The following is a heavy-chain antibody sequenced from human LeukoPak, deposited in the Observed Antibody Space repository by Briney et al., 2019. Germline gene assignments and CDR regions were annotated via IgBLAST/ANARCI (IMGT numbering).Heavy chain of an antibody. Sequence: GGSLRLSCAASGFTFSSYRMNWVRQAPGKGLEWVSYISSSSTIYYADSVKGRFTISRDNAKNSLYLQMNSLRDEDTAVYYCARGDSSGYGPDHWGQGTLVTVSS. J-gene: IGHJ4*02. D-gene: IGHD3-22*01. CDR1: GFTFSSYR. V-gene: IGHV3-48*02. CDR3: ARGDSSGYGPDH. CDR2: ISSSSTI.